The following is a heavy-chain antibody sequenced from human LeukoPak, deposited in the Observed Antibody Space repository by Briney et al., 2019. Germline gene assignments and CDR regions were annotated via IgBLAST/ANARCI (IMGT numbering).Heavy chain of an antibody. CDR2: INPNSGGT. CDR1: GYTFTGYY. J-gene: IGHJ4*02. D-gene: IGHD2-2*01. CDR3: ARRDRDFVVPAAPDY. Sequence: ASVKVSCKTSGYTFTGYYIHWVRQAPGQGLEWMGWINPNSGGTNYAQKFQGRVTMTRDTSISTAYMELSRLRSDDTAVYYCARRDRDFVVPAAPDYWGQGTLVTVSS. V-gene: IGHV1-2*02.